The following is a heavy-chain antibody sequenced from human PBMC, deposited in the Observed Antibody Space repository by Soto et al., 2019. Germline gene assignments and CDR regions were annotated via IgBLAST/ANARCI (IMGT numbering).Heavy chain of an antibody. D-gene: IGHD5-12*01. CDR3: ARVGYSGYDMRFYYHYGIDV. V-gene: IGHV1-8*01. CDR2: MNPNSGNT. Sequence: ASVKVSCKASGYTFTSYDIYWVRQATGQGLEWMGWMNPNSGNTGYAQKFQGRVTMTRNTSISTAYMELSSLRSEDTAVYYCARVGYSGYDMRFYYHYGIDVWGQGTTVTVSS. J-gene: IGHJ6*02. CDR1: GYTFTSYD.